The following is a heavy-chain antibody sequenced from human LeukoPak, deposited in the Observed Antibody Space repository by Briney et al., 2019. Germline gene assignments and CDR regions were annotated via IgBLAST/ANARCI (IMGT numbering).Heavy chain of an antibody. Sequence: GESLKISCKGSGYSFTSNWIGWVRQMPGKGLEWMGIIYPGDSETTYSPSFQGQVTISADKSISTAYLQWSSLKASDTAMYYCARHFIVGGYSAWGQGTLVTVSS. CDR2: IYPGDSET. D-gene: IGHD1-26*01. CDR3: ARHFIVGGYSA. V-gene: IGHV5-51*01. CDR1: GYSFTSNW. J-gene: IGHJ5*02.